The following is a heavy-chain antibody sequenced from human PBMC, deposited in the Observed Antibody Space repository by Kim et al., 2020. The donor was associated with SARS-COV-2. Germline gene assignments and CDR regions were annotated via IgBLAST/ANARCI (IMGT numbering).Heavy chain of an antibody. D-gene: IGHD3-10*01. CDR1: GFTVSSNY. V-gene: IGHV3-53*01. J-gene: IGHJ4*02. CDR2: IYSGGST. CDR3: ARAPSGRMGYFDY. Sequence: GGSLRLSCAASGFTVSSNYMSWVRQAPGKGLEWVSVIYSGGSTYYADSVKGRFTISRDNSKNTLYLQMNSLRAEDTAVYYCARAPSGRMGYFDYWGQGTLVTVSS.